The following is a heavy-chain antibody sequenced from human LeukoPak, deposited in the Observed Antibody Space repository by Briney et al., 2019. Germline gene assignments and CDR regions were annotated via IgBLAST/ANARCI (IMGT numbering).Heavy chain of an antibody. CDR1: GFTFDDYA. CDR2: ISWNSGSI. CDR3: AKWGQTYYYDSSGYPGFDY. V-gene: IGHV3-9*03. Sequence: SGGSLRLSCAASGFTFDDYAMHWVRQAPGKGLEWVSGISWNSGSIGYADSVKGRFTISRDNAKNSLYLQMNSLRAEDMALYYCAKWGQTYYYDSSGYPGFDYWGQGTLVTVSS. D-gene: IGHD3-22*01. J-gene: IGHJ4*02.